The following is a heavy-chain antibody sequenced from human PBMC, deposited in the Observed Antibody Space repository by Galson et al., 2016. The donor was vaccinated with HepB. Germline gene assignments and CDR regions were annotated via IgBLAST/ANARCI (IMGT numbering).Heavy chain of an antibody. V-gene: IGHV4-4*02. Sequence: SETLSLTCAVSGGSISSSNWWSWVRQPPGKGLEWIGEIYHSGSTNYNPSLKSRVTISVDKSKNQFSLKLSSVTAADTAVDYCASRSRYCSSTSCYYWGQGTLVTVSS. CDR1: GGSISSSNW. CDR3: ASRSRYCSSTSCYY. J-gene: IGHJ4*02. CDR2: IYHSGST. D-gene: IGHD2-2*01.